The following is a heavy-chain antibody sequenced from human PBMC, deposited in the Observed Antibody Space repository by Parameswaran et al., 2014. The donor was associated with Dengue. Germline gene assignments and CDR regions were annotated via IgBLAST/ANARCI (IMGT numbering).Heavy chain of an antibody. CDR3: ASGDYYYLYGMDV. Sequence: KWIRQPPGKGLEWVSSISIRSDYKYYVDSVKGRFTISRDNAKNSLYLQMNNLRAEDTAVYYCASGDYYYLYGMDVWGQGTTVTVSS. V-gene: IGHV3-21*01. J-gene: IGHJ6*02. CDR2: ISIRSDYK.